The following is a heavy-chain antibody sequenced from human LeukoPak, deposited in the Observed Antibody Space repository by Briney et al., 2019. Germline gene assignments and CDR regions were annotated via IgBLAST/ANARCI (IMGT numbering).Heavy chain of an antibody. D-gene: IGHD3-10*01. CDR3: ATSPPGTYYRFAY. CDR1: GFTVSRNY. Sequence: GGSLRLSCAVSGFTVSRNYMNWVRQAPGKGLEWASVIYSGGNTYYADSVRGRFTISRDNSKNTLYLQMNSLRAEDTAVYYCATSPPGTYYRFAYWGQGTLVTVSS. CDR2: IYSGGNT. J-gene: IGHJ4*02. V-gene: IGHV3-66*01.